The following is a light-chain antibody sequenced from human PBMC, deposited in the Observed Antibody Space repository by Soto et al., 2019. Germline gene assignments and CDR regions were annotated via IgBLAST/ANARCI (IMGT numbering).Light chain of an antibody. Sequence: DIQMTQSPSSVSASVGDRVTISCRASQGISSWLGWYQQKPGKAPKLLIYAASSLQSGVPSRFSGSGAGTDFTLTISSLQPEDSATYFCQQAISFPPTFGGGTKVEIK. V-gene: IGKV1-12*01. CDR2: AAS. J-gene: IGKJ4*01. CDR3: QQAISFPPT. CDR1: QGISSW.